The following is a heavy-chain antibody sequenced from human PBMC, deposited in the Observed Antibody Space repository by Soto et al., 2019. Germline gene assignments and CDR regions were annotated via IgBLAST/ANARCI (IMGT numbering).Heavy chain of an antibody. J-gene: IGHJ4*02. CDR1: GYPFTAYG. D-gene: IGHD5-18*01. V-gene: IGHV1-18*01. Sequence: ASVKVSCKASGYPFTAYGLSWVRQAPGQGLEWMGWISAYNYNTNYAQKFQDRVSMTTDTSASTAYMELRSLRFDDTPVYYCARGVFATSGYYYFEYWGEGTLVTVS. CDR2: ISAYNYNT. CDR3: ARGVFATSGYYYFEY.